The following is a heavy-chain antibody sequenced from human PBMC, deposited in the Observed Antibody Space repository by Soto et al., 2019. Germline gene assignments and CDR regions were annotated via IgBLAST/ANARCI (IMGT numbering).Heavy chain of an antibody. V-gene: IGHV4-34*01. CDR2: INHSGST. J-gene: IGHJ5*02. CDR1: GGSFSGYN. Sequence: SETLSLTSAGYGGSFSGYNWSSIRQPPGKGLEWIGEINHSGSTNYDPSHKSRVTISVDTSKNQFSLKLSSVTAADTAVYYCARGVIMITFGGVIVSTNWFDPWGQGTLVTVSS. D-gene: IGHD3-16*02. CDR3: ARGVIMITFGGVIVSTNWFDP.